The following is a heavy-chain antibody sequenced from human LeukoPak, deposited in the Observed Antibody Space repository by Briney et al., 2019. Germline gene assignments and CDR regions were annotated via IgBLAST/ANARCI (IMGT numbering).Heavy chain of an antibody. Sequence: PTETLSLTCTVSGGSISSGDYYWSWIRQPPGKGLEWIGYIYYSGSTNYNPSLKSRVTISVDTSKNQFSLKLSSVTAADTAVYYCARPANYYDSSGYYYWGQGTLVTVSS. CDR1: GGSISSGDYY. V-gene: IGHV4-61*08. CDR2: IYYSGST. CDR3: ARPANYYDSSGYYY. J-gene: IGHJ4*02. D-gene: IGHD3-22*01.